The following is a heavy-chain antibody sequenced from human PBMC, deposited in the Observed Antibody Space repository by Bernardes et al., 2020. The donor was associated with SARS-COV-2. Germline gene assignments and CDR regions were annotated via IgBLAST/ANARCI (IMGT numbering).Heavy chain of an antibody. CDR1: GFTFDVFG. CDR3: ARVKGKYYYESSGYYTFDN. D-gene: IGHD3-22*01. Sequence: GGSFRLSCPASGFTFDVFGVSWVRSVPGKGLDWVSGISYDGSMTAYGASVKGRFSIYRDNVKNSLYLQMNGLRVEDTAFYYCARVKGKYYYESSGYYTFDNWGQGSLVTVSS. CDR2: ISYDGSMT. J-gene: IGHJ4*02. V-gene: IGHV3-20*04.